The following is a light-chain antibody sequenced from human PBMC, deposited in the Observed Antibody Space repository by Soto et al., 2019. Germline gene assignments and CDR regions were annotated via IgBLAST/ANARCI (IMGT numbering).Light chain of an antibody. CDR2: EAT. Sequence: QSALAQPATVSGSLGQATTISCTGTSGDIGSYTYVSWYQQYPGKAPKLLISEATNRPSGVSNRFSGSKSGNTASLTISGLQAEDEAHYYCSSYTTTGPPVVFGGGTQLTVL. CDR3: SSYTTTGPPVV. J-gene: IGLJ2*01. CDR1: SGDIGSYTY. V-gene: IGLV2-14*01.